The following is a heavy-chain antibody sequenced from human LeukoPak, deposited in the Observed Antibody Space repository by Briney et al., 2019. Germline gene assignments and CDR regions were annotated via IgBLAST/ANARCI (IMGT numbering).Heavy chain of an antibody. J-gene: IGHJ5*01. CDR1: GFTLSNYA. V-gene: IGHV3-23*01. CDR2: IGGDGI. D-gene: IGHD6-13*01. CDR3: AKELAAAGNPAYDS. Sequence: GGSLRLSCAASGFTLSNYAMSWVRQAPGKGLEWVSGIGGDGIFYADSVRGRFTISRDNSKNTLYLQMNSLRGDDTALYYCAKELAAAGNPAYDSWGQGILVTVSS.